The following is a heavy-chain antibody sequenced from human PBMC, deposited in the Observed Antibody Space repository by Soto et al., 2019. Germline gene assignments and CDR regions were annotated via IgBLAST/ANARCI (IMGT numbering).Heavy chain of an antibody. D-gene: IGHD3-22*01. J-gene: IGHJ4*02. CDR2: VFGNGAGTP. CDR3: ARDLPPYDRRRQSAGAFED. V-gene: IGHV4-4*07. CDR1: GSYFTGDY. Sequence: QVQLQESGPGVVRPSETLSLTCSVSGSYFTGDYWSWIRQPAGKGLEWIGRVFGNGAGTPIYNSALKNRVTMSVDSSKTQFSLKLTSVTAADTALYYCARDLPPYDRRRQSAGAFEDWGQGTLVTVSS.